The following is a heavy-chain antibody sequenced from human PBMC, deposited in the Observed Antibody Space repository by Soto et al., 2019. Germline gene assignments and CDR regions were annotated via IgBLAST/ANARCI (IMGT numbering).Heavy chain of an antibody. V-gene: IGHV3-23*01. D-gene: IGHD5-12*01. CDR2: ISGDGATT. CDR3: AKTRGYPYYFDY. CDR1: GFTFSSYA. Sequence: GGSLRLSCAASGFTFSSYAMSWVRQAPGKGLEWVSAISGDGATTYYADSVKGRFTISRDNSKNTLYLQMNSLRAEDTAVYYCAKTRGYPYYFDYWGQGTLVTVSS. J-gene: IGHJ4*02.